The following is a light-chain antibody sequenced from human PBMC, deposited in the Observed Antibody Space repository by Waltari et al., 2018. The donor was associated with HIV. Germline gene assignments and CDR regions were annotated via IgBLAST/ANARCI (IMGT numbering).Light chain of an antibody. Sequence: QSVLTQTPSASGTPGQRVIVSCSGSRSNLGNNTVNWYQLLPGAAPRPRIHSLNQRPSGFPDRFSGSKSGASASLAISVLQSEDEADYYCAAWDDNLNGYVFGSGTKVTVL. CDR2: SLN. CDR3: AAWDDNLNGYV. J-gene: IGLJ1*01. CDR1: RSNLGNNT. V-gene: IGLV1-44*01.